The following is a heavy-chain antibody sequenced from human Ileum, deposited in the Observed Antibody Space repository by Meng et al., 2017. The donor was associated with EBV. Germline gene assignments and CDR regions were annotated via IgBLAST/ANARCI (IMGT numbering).Heavy chain of an antibody. J-gene: IGHJ4*02. V-gene: IGHV3-74*01. CDR1: GFTVMNFW. D-gene: IGHD3/OR15-3a*01. CDR3: VRGGLGPWY. Sequence: GVAGRGLVRRAGPLTLPCAASGFTVMNFWMHWLRQAPGKGLVWVSHIDTDGSTTNYAGSVKGRFTISRDNAKNTLSLQMNSLRVEDTAVYYCVRGGLGPWYWGQGTLVTVSS. CDR2: IDTDGSTT.